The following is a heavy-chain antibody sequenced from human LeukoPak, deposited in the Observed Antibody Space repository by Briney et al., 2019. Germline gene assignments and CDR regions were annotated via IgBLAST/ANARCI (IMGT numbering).Heavy chain of an antibody. CDR3: AKAFLRIAAAEIDY. V-gene: IGHV3-23*01. Sequence: PGGSLRLSCAASGFTYSSYAMSWVRHAPGKGLEWVSAISGSGGSTNYADSVKGRFTISRDNSKNTLYLQMNSLRAEDTAVYYCAKAFLRIAAAEIDYWGQGTLVTVSS. CDR2: ISGSGGST. CDR1: GFTYSSYA. D-gene: IGHD6-13*01. J-gene: IGHJ4*02.